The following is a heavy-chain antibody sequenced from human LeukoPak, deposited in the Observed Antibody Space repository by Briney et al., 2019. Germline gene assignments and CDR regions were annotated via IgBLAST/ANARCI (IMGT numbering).Heavy chain of an antibody. J-gene: IGHJ4*02. CDR1: GFTFSDYE. Sequence: GGSLRLSCAASGFTFSDYEMNWVRQAPGKGLEWVSYISGSGNTIHYADSVKGRFTISRDNAKNTLYLQMNSLRAEDTAMYYCAKRYCSGDNCYFFGHWGQGTLVTVSS. V-gene: IGHV3-48*03. CDR2: ISGSGNTI. D-gene: IGHD2-15*01. CDR3: AKRYCSGDNCYFFGH.